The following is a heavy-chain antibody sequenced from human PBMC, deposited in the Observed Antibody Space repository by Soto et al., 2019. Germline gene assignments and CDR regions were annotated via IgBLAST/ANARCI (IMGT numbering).Heavy chain of an antibody. CDR2: INHSGST. V-gene: IGHV4-34*01. Sequence: SETLSLTCAVYGGSFSCYYLSWIRQPPGKGLEWIGEINHSGSTNYNPSLKSRVTISVDTSKNQFSLKLSSVTAADTAVYYCARGRGSDYWGQGTLVTVSS. D-gene: IGHD3-10*01. CDR3: ARGRGSDY. J-gene: IGHJ4*02. CDR1: GGSFSCYY.